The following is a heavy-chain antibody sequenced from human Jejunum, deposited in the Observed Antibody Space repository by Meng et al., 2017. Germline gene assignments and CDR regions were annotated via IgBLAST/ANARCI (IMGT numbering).Heavy chain of an antibody. CDR3: ARETSLRDGYKVDY. V-gene: IGHV4-39*07. CDR2: IYYDGAT. D-gene: IGHD5-24*01. Sequence: GSLRLSCTVFGGSISSIGSYWGWIRQPPGKGLEWIASIYYDGATYHGPSLKSRVAVSLDTSRNQFSLSLNSVTAADTAVYYCARETSLRDGYKVDYWGQGTLVTVSS. CDR1: GGSISSIGSY. J-gene: IGHJ4*02.